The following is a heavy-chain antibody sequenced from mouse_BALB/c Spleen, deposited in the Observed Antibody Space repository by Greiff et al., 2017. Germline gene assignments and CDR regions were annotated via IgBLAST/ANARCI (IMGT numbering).Heavy chain of an antibody. J-gene: IGHJ2*01. Sequence: QVQLQQSGAELARPGASVKLSCKASGYTFTDYYINWVKQRTGQGLEWIGEIYPGSGNTYYNEKFKGKATLTADKSSSTAYMQLSSLTSEDSAVYFCARSGLKDYWGQGTTLTVSS. V-gene: IGHV1-77*01. CDR1: GYTFTDYY. CDR2: IYPGSGNT. D-gene: IGHD3-1*01. CDR3: ARSGLKDY.